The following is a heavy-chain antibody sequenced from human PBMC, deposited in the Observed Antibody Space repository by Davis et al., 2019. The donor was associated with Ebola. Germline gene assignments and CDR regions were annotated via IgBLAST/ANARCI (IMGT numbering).Heavy chain of an antibody. J-gene: IGHJ4*02. D-gene: IGHD3/OR15-3a*01. CDR2: ISSSSNYI. Sequence: GGSLRLSCAASGFIFRSYVMSWVRQAPGKGLEWVSFISSSSNYIYYADSVKGRFTVSRDNAKNSLYLQMNSLRAEDTAVYYCAKAPWDWDFDYWGQGTLVTVSS. CDR3: AKAPWDWDFDY. CDR1: GFIFRSYV. V-gene: IGHV3-21*01.